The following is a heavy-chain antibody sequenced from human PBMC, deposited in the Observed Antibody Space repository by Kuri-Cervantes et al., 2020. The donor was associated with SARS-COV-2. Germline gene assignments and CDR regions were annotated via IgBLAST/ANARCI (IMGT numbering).Heavy chain of an antibody. Sequence: GGSLRLSCAASGFTFTSYAMTWVRQAPGKGLEWVSGISGSGGRTYYADSVKGRFTISKDNSENTLYLQMNSLRAEDTAVYYCAKGTPEYQLRAFDIWGQGTMVTVSS. CDR2: ISGSGGRT. CDR3: AKGTPEYQLRAFDI. D-gene: IGHD2-2*01. V-gene: IGHV3-23*01. J-gene: IGHJ3*02. CDR1: GFTFTSYA.